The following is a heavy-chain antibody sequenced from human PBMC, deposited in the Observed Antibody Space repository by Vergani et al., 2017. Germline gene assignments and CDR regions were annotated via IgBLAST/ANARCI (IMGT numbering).Heavy chain of an antibody. V-gene: IGHV1-69*08. J-gene: IGHJ4*02. CDR3: GRDRTGGNSFNWIDF. Sequence: QVQLVQSGAEVKKPGSSVKVSCKASGGTFSSYTISWVRQAPGQGLEWMGRISPMLGIANYAQNFQGRVTIIADKSTTTAYMDLSSLRSEDTAVYYCGRDRTGGNSFNWIDFWGQGTLVTVSS. CDR2: ISPMLGIA. D-gene: IGHD4-23*01. CDR1: GGTFSSYT.